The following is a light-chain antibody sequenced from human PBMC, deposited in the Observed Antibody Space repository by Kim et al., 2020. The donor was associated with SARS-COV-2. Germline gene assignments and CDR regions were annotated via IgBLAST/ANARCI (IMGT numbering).Light chain of an antibody. Sequence: VPPGQAVSIPSSGVNLGEKSASWYQQRPGPSPVLVIYQDTQRPSGIPERFSGSNSGNTATLTISGTQAMDEADYSCQAWASTTVVFGGGTRLTVL. J-gene: IGLJ2*01. CDR1: NLGEKS. CDR2: QDT. V-gene: IGLV3-1*01. CDR3: QAWASTTVV.